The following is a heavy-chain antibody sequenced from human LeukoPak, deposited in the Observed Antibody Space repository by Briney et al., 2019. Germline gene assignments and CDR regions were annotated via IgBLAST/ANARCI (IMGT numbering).Heavy chain of an antibody. V-gene: IGHV3-43D*03. Sequence: GGSLRLSCAASGFTFDDYAMHWVRQAPGKGLEWDSLISWDGGSTYYADSVKGRFTISRDNSKNSLYLQMNSLRPEDTALYYCAKGGYDPDYFFDYWGQGTLVTVSS. J-gene: IGHJ4*02. CDR1: GFTFDDYA. CDR2: ISWDGGST. D-gene: IGHD3-16*01. CDR3: AKGGYDPDYFFDY.